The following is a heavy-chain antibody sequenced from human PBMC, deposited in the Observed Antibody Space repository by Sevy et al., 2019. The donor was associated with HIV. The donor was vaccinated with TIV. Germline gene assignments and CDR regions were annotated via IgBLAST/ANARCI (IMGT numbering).Heavy chain of an antibody. V-gene: IGHV1-46*01. Sequence: ASVKVSCKASGYTFTSYYMHWVRQAPGQGLEWMGIINPSGGSTSYAQKFQGRVTMTRDTSTSTVYMELSSLGSEDTAVYYCARDYSDTPFWYWGQGTLVTVSS. D-gene: IGHD3-3*01. J-gene: IGHJ4*02. CDR2: INPSGGST. CDR3: ARDYSDTPFWY. CDR1: GYTFTSYY.